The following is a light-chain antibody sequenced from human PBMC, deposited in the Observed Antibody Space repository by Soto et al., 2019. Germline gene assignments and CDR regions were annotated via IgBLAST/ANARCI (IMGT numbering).Light chain of an antibody. CDR1: SSDVGGYNN. V-gene: IGLV2-14*01. CDR2: DVS. J-gene: IGLJ1*01. Sequence: QSALTQPASVSGSPGQSITISCTGTSSDVGGYNNVAWYQQRPGKAPKLMIYDVSTRPSGVSLRFSGSKSGNTASLTISGLQAEDEADYYCSSYTSISTLVFGTGTKLTVL. CDR3: SSYTSISTLV.